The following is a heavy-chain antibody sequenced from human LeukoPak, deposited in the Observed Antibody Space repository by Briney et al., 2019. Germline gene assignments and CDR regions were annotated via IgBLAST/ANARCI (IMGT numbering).Heavy chain of an antibody. V-gene: IGHV4-61*02. J-gene: IGHJ4*02. CDR2: IHASGST. CDR3: AGSYRLDY. Sequence: QVQLQESGPGLVKPSQTLSLTCTVSGGSISSGSYYWSWIRQPAGKGLEWIGRIHASGSTNYNPSLKSRVTISVDTTKNQFSLKLSSVTAADTAVYYCAGSYRLDYWGQGTLVTVSS. D-gene: IGHD1-26*01. CDR1: GGSISSGSYY.